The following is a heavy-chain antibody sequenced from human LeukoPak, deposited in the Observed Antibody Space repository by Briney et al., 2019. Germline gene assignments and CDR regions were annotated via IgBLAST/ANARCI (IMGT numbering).Heavy chain of an antibody. D-gene: IGHD1-1*01. Sequence: LAGGSLRLSCAASGFTFRSDGMRWVRQAPGKGLEWVTFIGYDGNTKYYVDSVKGRFTISRDNSKNTLYLQMNSLRVEDTAVYYCAKDRATNWSLDYWGQGTLVIVSS. CDR1: GFTFRSDG. J-gene: IGHJ4*02. CDR2: IGYDGNTK. CDR3: AKDRATNWSLDY. V-gene: IGHV3-30*02.